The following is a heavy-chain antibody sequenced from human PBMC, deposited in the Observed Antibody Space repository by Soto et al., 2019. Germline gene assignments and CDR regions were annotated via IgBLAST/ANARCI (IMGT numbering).Heavy chain of an antibody. J-gene: IGHJ6*02. Sequence: XVSLRLSCAASGFTLNIYSMRWVRQAPGKGLEWVAANRNDGSNQYYADSVKGRFTISRDNPKNTLYLQINSLRAEDTAVYYCVRDAVSYCYDSSGSRAYGIDVWGQGTPVTVSS. V-gene: IGHV3-33*01. D-gene: IGHD3-22*01. CDR1: GFTLNIYS. CDR2: NRNDGSNQ. CDR3: VRDAVSYCYDSSGSRAYGIDV.